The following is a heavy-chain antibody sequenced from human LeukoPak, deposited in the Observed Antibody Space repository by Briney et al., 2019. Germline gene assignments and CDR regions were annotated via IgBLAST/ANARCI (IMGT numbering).Heavy chain of an antibody. D-gene: IGHD5-18*01. CDR1: GFTFSSFS. J-gene: IGHJ6*02. CDR3: ARDGVDTAIPRYYYGMDV. Sequence: GGSLRLSCAASGFTFSSFSMNWVRQAPGKGLEWVSYISSSGSSTYYADSVKGRFTMSRDNAKNSLYLQMNSLRAEDTAVYYCARDGVDTAIPRYYYGMDVWGQGTTVTVSS. V-gene: IGHV3-48*04. CDR2: ISSSGSST.